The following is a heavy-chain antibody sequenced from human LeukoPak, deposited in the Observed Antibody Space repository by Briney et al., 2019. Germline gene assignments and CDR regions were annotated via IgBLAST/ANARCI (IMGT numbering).Heavy chain of an antibody. CDR2: ISAYNGNT. Sequence: ASVKVSCKASGYTFTSYGISWVRQAPGQGLEWMGWISAYNGNTNYAQKLQGRVTMTTDTSTSTAYMELSSLRSEDTAVYYCARAGPGYCSGGSCETDYWGQGTLVTVSS. D-gene: IGHD2-15*01. J-gene: IGHJ4*02. CDR1: GYTFTSYG. V-gene: IGHV1-18*01. CDR3: ARAGPGYCSGGSCETDY.